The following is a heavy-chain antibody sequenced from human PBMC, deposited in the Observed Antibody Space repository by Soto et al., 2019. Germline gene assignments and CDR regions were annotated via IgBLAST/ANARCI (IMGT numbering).Heavy chain of an antibody. CDR1: GFTFSSYA. CDR2: ISTNGGST. J-gene: IGHJ4*02. V-gene: IGHV3-64D*06. Sequence: GGSLRLSCSASGFTFSSYAMHWVRQAPGKGLDYGSSISTNGGSTHYADSVKVRFTISRDNSKNTQYLQMSSLRADDTAVYYCVKGEYYYDSSGYHPFHYWGQGTLVTVSS. CDR3: VKGEYYYDSSGYHPFHY. D-gene: IGHD3-22*01.